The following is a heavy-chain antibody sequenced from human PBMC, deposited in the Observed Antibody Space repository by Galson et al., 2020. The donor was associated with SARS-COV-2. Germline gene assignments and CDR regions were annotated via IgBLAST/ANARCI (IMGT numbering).Heavy chain of an antibody. CDR2: IGIAGDP. CDR1: GFTFSDYD. V-gene: IGHV3-13*05. J-gene: IGHJ3*02. D-gene: IGHD3-22*01. Sequence: TGGSLRLSCAASGFTFSDYDMQWVRHGTGKGLEWVSSIGIAGDPYYAASVKGRFTISRENDKNSLYLQMNSLRAGDTAVYYCARGHDYYDSSGSHAFDIWGQGTMVTVSS. CDR3: ARGHDYYDSSGSHAFDI.